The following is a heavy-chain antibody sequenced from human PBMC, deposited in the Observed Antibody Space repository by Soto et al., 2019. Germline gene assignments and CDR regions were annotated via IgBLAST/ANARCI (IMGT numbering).Heavy chain of an antibody. J-gene: IGHJ6*03. CDR1: GFTFSSYW. CDR2: INSDGSST. Sequence: GGSVRLSCAASGFTFSSYWMHWVRQAPGKGLVWVSRINSDGSSTSYADSVKGRFTISRDNAKNTLYLQMNSLRAEDTAVYYCARAAPPLDFWSGYYHSYYYYYMDVWGKGTTVTVPS. D-gene: IGHD3-3*01. V-gene: IGHV3-74*01. CDR3: ARAAPPLDFWSGYYHSYYYYYMDV.